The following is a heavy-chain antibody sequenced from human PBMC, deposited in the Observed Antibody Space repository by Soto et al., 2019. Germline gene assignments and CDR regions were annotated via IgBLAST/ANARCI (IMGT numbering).Heavy chain of an antibody. D-gene: IGHD3-10*01. Sequence: ASVKVSCKASGYTFTGYYMHWVRQAPGQGLEWMGWINPNSGGTNYAQKFQGWVTMTRDTSISTAYMELSRLRSDDTAVYYCASGDPYGSGSYYPTFHYWGQGTLVTVSS. V-gene: IGHV1-2*04. CDR3: ASGDPYGSGSYYPTFHY. CDR2: INPNSGGT. J-gene: IGHJ4*02. CDR1: GYTFTGYY.